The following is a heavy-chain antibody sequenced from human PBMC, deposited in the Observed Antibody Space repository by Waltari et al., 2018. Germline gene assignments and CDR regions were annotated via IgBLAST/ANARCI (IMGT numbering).Heavy chain of an antibody. V-gene: IGHV3-21*01. D-gene: IGHD2-15*01. Sequence: EVQLVGSGGGLVKPGGSLRLFCAASGFTFGSFTLNWVRQAPGKGLEWVSSISSGSSYIYYADSVKGRFTISRDNAKNSLYLQMNSLRVEDTAVYYCAREWGVMVGTAGFYFDYWGQGALVTVSS. CDR2: ISSGSSYI. J-gene: IGHJ4*02. CDR3: AREWGVMVGTAGFYFDY. CDR1: GFTFGSFT.